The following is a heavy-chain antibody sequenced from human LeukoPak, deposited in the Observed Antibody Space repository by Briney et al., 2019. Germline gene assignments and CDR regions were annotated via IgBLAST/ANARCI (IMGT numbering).Heavy chain of an antibody. J-gene: IGHJ4*02. CDR3: ARLSFLSFSYDSTGHAIFFFDY. CDR2: ISHTGIA. D-gene: IGHD3-22*01. V-gene: IGHV4-34*01. CDR1: GGSFSGYH. Sequence: KPSETLSLTCAVYGGSFSGYHWSWIRQSPGKGLEWIGEISHTGIASYNPSLKSRVAISVDASKNQFSLRMDSVTAAVRAVYYCARLSFLSFSYDSTGHAIFFFDYWGRGTLVTVSS.